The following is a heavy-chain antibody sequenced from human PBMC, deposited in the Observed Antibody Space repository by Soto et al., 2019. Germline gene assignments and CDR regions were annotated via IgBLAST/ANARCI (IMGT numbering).Heavy chain of an antibody. CDR2: ISARGGSL. Sequence: EVQLLESGGGLVQPGGSLRLSCAASGFSFSSYAMVWVRQAPGKGLEWVSVISARGGSLYLADSVKGRFTISRDNSKNVLSLEMNSLRAEDTATDFCAKGSIEYSASVDNWGQGTLVVVSS. CDR1: GFSFSSYA. V-gene: IGHV3-23*01. J-gene: IGHJ4*02. D-gene: IGHD5-12*01. CDR3: AKGSIEYSASVDN.